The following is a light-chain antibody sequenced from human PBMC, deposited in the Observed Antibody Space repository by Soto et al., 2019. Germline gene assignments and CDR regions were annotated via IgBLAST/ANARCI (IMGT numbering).Light chain of an antibody. V-gene: IGKV3-20*01. CDR2: GAS. CDR3: QHYGNSLPWT. CDR1: QSVSSRY. J-gene: IGKJ1*01. Sequence: IVLTQSPGTLSLSPGERATLSCRTIQSVSSRYLAWYQQKPGQAPRLILYGASSRANGIPDRFSGSGSGTDLTLTISRLEPEDFAVYYCQHYGNSLPWTFGQGTKVDNK.